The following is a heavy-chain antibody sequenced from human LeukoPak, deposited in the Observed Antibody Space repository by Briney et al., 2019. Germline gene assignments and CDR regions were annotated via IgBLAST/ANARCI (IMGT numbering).Heavy chain of an antibody. CDR3: AKSNYDSSGYYRGLYFDY. Sequence: GGSLRLSCAASGFAFSSYAMTWARQAPGKGLEWVSAISGSGGSTYYADSVKGRFTISRDNSKNTLYLQMNSLRAEDTAVYYCAKSNYDSSGYYRGLYFDYWGQGTLVTVSS. V-gene: IGHV3-23*01. D-gene: IGHD3-22*01. CDR1: GFAFSSYA. J-gene: IGHJ4*02. CDR2: ISGSGGST.